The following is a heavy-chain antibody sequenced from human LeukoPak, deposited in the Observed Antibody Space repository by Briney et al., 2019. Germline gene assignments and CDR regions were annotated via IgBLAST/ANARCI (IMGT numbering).Heavy chain of an antibody. CDR3: ARTGAYGSGSYSIMGTFDY. CDR1: GGTFSSYA. J-gene: IGHJ4*02. V-gene: IGHV1-69*06. D-gene: IGHD3-10*01. CDR2: IIPIFGTA. Sequence: SVKVSCKASGGTFSSYAISWVRQAPGQGLEWIGGIIPIFGTANYAQKFQGRVTITADKSTSTAYMELSSLRSEDTAVYYCARTGAYGSGSYSIMGTFDYWGQGTLVTVSS.